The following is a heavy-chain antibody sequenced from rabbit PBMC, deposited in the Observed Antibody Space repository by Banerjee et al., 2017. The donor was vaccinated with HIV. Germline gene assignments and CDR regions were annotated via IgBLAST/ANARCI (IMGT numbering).Heavy chain of an antibody. CDR1: GFTLSSYW. Sequence: QSLEESGGGLVKPGASLTLTCTASGFTLSSYWMYWVRQAPGKGLEWIGCIDGIGSGSTYYATWAKGRFTISKTSSTTVTLQMTSLTAADTATYFCAREQYAGYAGYGLWGPGTL. D-gene: IGHD7-1*01. CDR3: AREQYAGYAGYGL. V-gene: IGHV1S40*01. CDR2: IDGIGSGST. J-gene: IGHJ2*01.